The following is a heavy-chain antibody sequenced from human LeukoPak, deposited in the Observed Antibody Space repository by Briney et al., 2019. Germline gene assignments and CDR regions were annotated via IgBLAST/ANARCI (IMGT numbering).Heavy chain of an antibody. D-gene: IGHD3-22*01. CDR2: ISAYNGHT. CDR3: ARGDSTLIVVVITGLEY. CDR1: GYTFNSYG. Sequence: ASVKVSCKASGYTFNSYGISWVRQAPGQGLEWMGWISAYNGHTNYAQKFQGRVTMTTDTSTSTAYMDLRSLRSDDTAVYYCARGDSTLIVVVITGLEYWGQGTLVTVSS. V-gene: IGHV1-18*01. J-gene: IGHJ4*02.